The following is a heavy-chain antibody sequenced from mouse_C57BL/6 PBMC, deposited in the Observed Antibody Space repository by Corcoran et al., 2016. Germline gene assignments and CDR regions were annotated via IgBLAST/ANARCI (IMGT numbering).Heavy chain of an antibody. D-gene: IGHD2-2*01. CDR2: ISYDGSN. CDR3: ARGRVSPSYAMDY. V-gene: IGHV3-6*01. CDR1: GYSITSGYY. Sequence: DVQLQESGPGLVKPSQSLSLTCSVTGYSITSGYYWNWIRQFPGNKLEWMGYISYDGSNNYNPSLKNRISITRDTSKNQFFLKLNSVTTEDTATYYCARGRVSPSYAMDYWGQGTSVTVSS. J-gene: IGHJ4*01.